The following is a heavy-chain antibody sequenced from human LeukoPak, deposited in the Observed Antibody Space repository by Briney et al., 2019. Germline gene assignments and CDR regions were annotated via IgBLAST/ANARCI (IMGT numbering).Heavy chain of an antibody. CDR1: GGSISSYY. J-gene: IGHJ4*02. Sequence: TSETLSLTCTVSGGSISSYYWSWIRQAPGKGLEWIGYIYYSGSTNYNPSLKSRVTISVDTSKNQFSLKLSSVTAAATAVYYCASRGYSSGWYVYWGQGTLVTVSS. CDR2: IYYSGST. CDR3: ASRGYSSGWYVY. D-gene: IGHD6-19*01. V-gene: IGHV4-59*01.